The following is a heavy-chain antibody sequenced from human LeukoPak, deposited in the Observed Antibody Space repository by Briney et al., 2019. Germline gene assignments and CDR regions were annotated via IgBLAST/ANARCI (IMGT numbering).Heavy chain of an antibody. Sequence: SETLSLTCTVSGDSISSYYWSWIRQPPGKGLECIGYIYYSGSTNYNPSLKSRVTISVDTSKNQFSLKLSSVTAADTAVYYCARHGTSGTNLNWFDPWGQGTLVTVSS. V-gene: IGHV4-59*01. D-gene: IGHD1-1*01. CDR3: ARHGTSGTNLNWFDP. CDR1: GDSISSYY. CDR2: IYYSGST. J-gene: IGHJ5*02.